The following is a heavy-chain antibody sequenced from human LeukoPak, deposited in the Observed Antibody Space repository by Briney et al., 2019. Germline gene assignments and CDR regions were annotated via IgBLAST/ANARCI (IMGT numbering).Heavy chain of an antibody. V-gene: IGHV1-24*01. D-gene: IGHD1-26*01. CDR2: FDPEDGET. Sequence: ASVKVSCKVSGYTLTELSMHWVRQAPGKGLEWMGGFDPEDGETIYAQKFQGRVTMTEDTSTDTAYMELSSLRSEDTAVYYCARRGQGWEAFDFWGQGTMVTVSS. CDR3: ARRGQGWEAFDF. CDR1: GYTLTELS. J-gene: IGHJ3*01.